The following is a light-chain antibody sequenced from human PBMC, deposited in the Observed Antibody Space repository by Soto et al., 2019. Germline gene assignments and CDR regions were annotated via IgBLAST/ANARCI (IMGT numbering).Light chain of an antibody. CDR1: QSVWSN. Sequence: EVVMTQFPATLSVSPGGRATLSCRASQSVWSNLAWYQQKPGQAPRLLIYGASTRATGVPAKFSGSGSGTEFTLTISSLQTEDFGVYYCQQYDNRSPLTFGGGTKVET. CDR3: QQYDNRSPLT. V-gene: IGKV3-15*01. CDR2: GAS. J-gene: IGKJ4*01.